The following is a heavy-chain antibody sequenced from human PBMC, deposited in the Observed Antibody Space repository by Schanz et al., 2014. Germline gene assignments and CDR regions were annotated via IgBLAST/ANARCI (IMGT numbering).Heavy chain of an antibody. CDR3: ARGDVNWFDP. J-gene: IGHJ5*02. CDR2: INPNSDGT. Sequence: QVQLVQSGAEVKKPGASVKVSCKASGYTFTGYYMHWLRQAPGQGPKWLGWINPNSDGTKYAQKFQGRVTMTRDTAVNTAYLDLSSQTSDDTAVNYCARGDVNWFDPWGQGTLVTVSS. CDR1: GYTFTGYY. V-gene: IGHV1-2*02.